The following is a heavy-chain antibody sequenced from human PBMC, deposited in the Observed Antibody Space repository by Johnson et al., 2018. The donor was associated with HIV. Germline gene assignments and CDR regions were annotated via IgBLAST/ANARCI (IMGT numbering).Heavy chain of an antibody. V-gene: IGHV3-30*04. CDR1: GFSFSNYA. CDR2: ISYDGSNK. D-gene: IGHD6-19*01. Sequence: QVQLVESGGGVVQPGRSLRLSCAASGFSFSNYAMHWVRQAPGKGLEWVAIISYDGSNKYYADSVKGRFTISRDNSKNTLYLQTSRLRTEDTAVYYCARDREYGLAWGWASDIWGQGTMVSVSS. CDR3: ARDREYGLAWGWASDI. J-gene: IGHJ3*02.